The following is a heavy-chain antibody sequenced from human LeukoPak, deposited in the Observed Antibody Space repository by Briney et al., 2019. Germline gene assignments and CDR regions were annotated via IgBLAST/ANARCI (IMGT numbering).Heavy chain of an antibody. CDR1: GFAFSFYA. V-gene: IGHV3-23*01. CDR2: INANSGTT. J-gene: IGHJ6*02. D-gene: IGHD7-27*01. Sequence: GGSLRLSCAASGFAFSFYAMSWLRQPRGKGLEGVSTINANSGTTSYAASVRGRFTISRDNSKNTLYLQLNTLRAEDTAVYYCARVLLGIDYYYYGMDVWGQGTTVTVSS. CDR3: ARVLLGIDYYYYGMDV.